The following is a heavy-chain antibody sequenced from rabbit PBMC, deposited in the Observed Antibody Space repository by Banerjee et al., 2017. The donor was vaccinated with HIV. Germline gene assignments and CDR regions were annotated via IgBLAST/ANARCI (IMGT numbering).Heavy chain of an antibody. CDR2: INTSTGNT. CDR1: GFSFSNKYV. CDR3: AREDYVGGSYLNL. V-gene: IGHV1S45*01. D-gene: IGHD8-1*01. J-gene: IGHJ4*01. Sequence: QQQLEESGGGLVKPEGSLTLSCTASGFSFSNKYVMCWVRQAPGKGLEWIACINTSTGNTVYASWAKGRFTISKTSSTTVTLQMTSLTAADTATYFCAREDYVGGSYLNLWGQGTLVTVS.